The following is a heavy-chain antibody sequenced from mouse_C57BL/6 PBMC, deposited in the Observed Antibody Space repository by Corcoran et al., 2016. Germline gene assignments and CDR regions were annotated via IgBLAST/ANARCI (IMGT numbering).Heavy chain of an antibody. J-gene: IGHJ4*01. CDR1: GYTFTDYY. D-gene: IGHD2-3*01. Sequence: EVQLQQSGPELVKPGASVKISCKASGYTFTDYYMNWVKQSHGKSLEWIGDINPNNGGTSYNQKFKGKATLTVDKSSSTAYMELRSLTSEDSAVYYCARSARWFLYAMDYWGQGTSVTVSS. CDR3: ARSARWFLYAMDY. V-gene: IGHV1-26*01. CDR2: INPNNGGT.